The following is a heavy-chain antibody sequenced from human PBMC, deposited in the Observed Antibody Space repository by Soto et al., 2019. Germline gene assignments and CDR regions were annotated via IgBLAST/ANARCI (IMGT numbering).Heavy chain of an antibody. CDR2: IHHSGST. Sequence: PSETLSLTCALYGGSFGGYYWSWIRQSPGKGLEWIGEIHHSGSTKYNPSLKSRVSLSVDTSTKQFSLKMTSMTAADRGVYYCVRGVDSWSGYLFWGQGTPVTVSS. V-gene: IGHV4-34*01. J-gene: IGHJ4*02. CDR1: GGSFGGYY. D-gene: IGHD3-3*01. CDR3: VRGVDSWSGYLF.